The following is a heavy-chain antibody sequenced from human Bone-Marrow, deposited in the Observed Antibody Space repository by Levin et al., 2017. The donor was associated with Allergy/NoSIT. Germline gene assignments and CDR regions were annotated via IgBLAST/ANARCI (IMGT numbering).Heavy chain of an antibody. CDR2: ISSSSSTI. D-gene: IGHD2-21*01. J-gene: IGHJ3*01. CDR3: ATYRGSYAFDF. Sequence: GGSLRLSCTTSGFTFSGSSMNWVRQAPGKGLEWVSYISSSSSTIYYADSVKGRFTISRDNAKKSLFLQMNSLRAEDTAVYYCATYRGSYAFDFWGQGTMVTVSS. V-gene: IGHV3-48*01. CDR1: GFTFSGSS.